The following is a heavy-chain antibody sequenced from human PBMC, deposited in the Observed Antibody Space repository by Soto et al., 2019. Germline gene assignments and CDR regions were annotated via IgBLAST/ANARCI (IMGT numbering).Heavy chain of an antibody. CDR2: IYHSGST. Sequence: PSETLSLTCAVSRGSISSSNWWSWVRQPPGKGLEWIGEIYHSGSTNYNPSLKSRVTISVDKSKNQFSLKLSSVTAADTAVYYCARRLLWFGELSWFDPWGQGTLVTVSS. J-gene: IGHJ5*02. V-gene: IGHV4-4*02. D-gene: IGHD3-10*01. CDR3: ARRLLWFGELSWFDP. CDR1: RGSISSSNW.